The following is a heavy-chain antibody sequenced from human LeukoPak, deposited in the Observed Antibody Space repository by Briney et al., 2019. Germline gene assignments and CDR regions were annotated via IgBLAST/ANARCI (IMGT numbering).Heavy chain of an antibody. Sequence: SETLSLTCTVSGGSINSSSYYWGWIRQPPGKGLEWIGSIYYSGSTYYNPSLKSRVTISVDTSKNQFSLKLSSVTAADTAVYYCARLRRLVGEYCSSTSCYPWGQGTLVTVSS. CDR2: IYYSGST. J-gene: IGHJ5*02. V-gene: IGHV4-39*07. CDR3: ARLRRLVGEYCSSTSCYP. CDR1: GGSINSSSYY. D-gene: IGHD2-2*01.